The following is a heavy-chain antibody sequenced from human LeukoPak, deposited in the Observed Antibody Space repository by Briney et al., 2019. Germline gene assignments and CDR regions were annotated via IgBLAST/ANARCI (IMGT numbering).Heavy chain of an antibody. V-gene: IGHV4-61*08. CDR3: ARDAAAGTDGMDV. D-gene: IGHD6-13*01. CDR2: IYYSGST. Sequence: TSETLSLTCAVSGGSINSDDWWSWIRQPPGKGLEWIGYIYYSGSTNYNPSLKSRVTISVDTSKNQFSLKLSSVTAADTAVYYCARDAAAGTDGMDVWGQGTTVTVSS. J-gene: IGHJ6*02. CDR1: GGSINSDDW.